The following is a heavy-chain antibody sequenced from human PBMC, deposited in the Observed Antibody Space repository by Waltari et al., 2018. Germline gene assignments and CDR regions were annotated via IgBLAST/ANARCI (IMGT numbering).Heavy chain of an antibody. CDR1: GGTFSSYA. D-gene: IGHD2-2*01. CDR2: IIPICGTA. V-gene: IGHV1-69*08. CDR3: AASRYCSSTSCYAVDY. J-gene: IGHJ4*02. Sequence: QVQLVQSGAEVKKPGSSVKVSCKASGGTFSSYAISWVRQAPGQGLEWMGRIIPICGTANYAQKFQGRVTITADKSTSTAYMELSSLRSEDTAVYYCAASRYCSSTSCYAVDYWGQGTLVTVSS.